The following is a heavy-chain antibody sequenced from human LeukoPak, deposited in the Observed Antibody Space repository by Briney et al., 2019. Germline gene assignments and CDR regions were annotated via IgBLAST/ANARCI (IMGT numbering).Heavy chain of an antibody. Sequence: SQTLSLTCTVSGGSISSGGYYWSWIRQHPGKGLGWIGYIYYSGSTYYNPSLKSRVTISVDTSKNQFSLKLSSVTAADTAVYYCARDSVAGTGNWFDPWGQGTLVTVSS. V-gene: IGHV4-31*03. D-gene: IGHD6-19*01. CDR1: GGSISSGGYY. J-gene: IGHJ5*02. CDR2: IYYSGST. CDR3: ARDSVAGTGNWFDP.